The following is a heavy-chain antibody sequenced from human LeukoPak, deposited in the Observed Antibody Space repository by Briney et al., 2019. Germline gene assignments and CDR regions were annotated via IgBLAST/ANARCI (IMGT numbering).Heavy chain of an antibody. CDR1: GGTFSSYA. D-gene: IGHD3-22*01. CDR3: ARAGYYDSSGYYGSFDY. CDR2: IIPIFGTA. V-gene: IGHV1-69*06. Sequence: SVKVSCKASGGTFSSYAISWVRQAPGQGLEWMGGIIPIFGTANYAQKFQGRVTITADKSTSTAYMELSSLRSEDTAVYYCARAGYYDSSGYYGSFDYWGQGTLVTVSS. J-gene: IGHJ4*02.